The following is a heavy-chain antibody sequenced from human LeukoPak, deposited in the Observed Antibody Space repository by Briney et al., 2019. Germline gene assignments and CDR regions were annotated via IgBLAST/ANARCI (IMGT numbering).Heavy chain of an antibody. V-gene: IGHV3-30*02. Sequence: GGSLRLSCAASGFTFSTYGMHWVRQAPGKGLEWVALIWNHGRDMSYADSVKGRFTISRDNSKNTLDLQMNSLRAEDTAVYYCAKGGLIAAAGTYYWGQGTLVTVSS. D-gene: IGHD6-13*01. CDR1: GFTFSTYG. CDR2: IWNHGRDM. J-gene: IGHJ4*02. CDR3: AKGGLIAAAGTYY.